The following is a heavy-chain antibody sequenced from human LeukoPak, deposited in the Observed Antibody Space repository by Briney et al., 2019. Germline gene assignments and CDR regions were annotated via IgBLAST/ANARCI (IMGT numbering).Heavy chain of an antibody. Sequence: GGSLRLSCAASGFTFYSYGMHWVRQAPGKGLEWVAAISHDGSNTYYADSVKGRFTISRDNSKNTLYLQMNSLRAEDTAVYYCARFTTVVTGVDYWGQGTLVTVSS. V-gene: IGHV3-30*03. CDR2: ISHDGSNT. CDR1: GFTFYSYG. D-gene: IGHD4-23*01. CDR3: ARFTTVVTGVDY. J-gene: IGHJ4*02.